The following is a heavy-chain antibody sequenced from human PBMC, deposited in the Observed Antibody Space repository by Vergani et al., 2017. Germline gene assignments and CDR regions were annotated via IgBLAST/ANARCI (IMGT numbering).Heavy chain of an antibody. J-gene: IGHJ5*02. D-gene: IGHD3-3*01. Sequence: QVQLQESGPGLVKPSQTLSLTCTVSCCSISSGRYYWSWIRQPAGKGLEWIGRIYTSGSNNYNPSLKSRVTISVDTSKNQLSLKLSSVTAADTAVYYCARGPAYYDFWRGYPVGFDPWGQGTLVTVSS. V-gene: IGHV4-61*02. CDR1: CCSISSGRYY. CDR2: IYTSGSN. CDR3: ARGPAYYDFWRGYPVGFDP.